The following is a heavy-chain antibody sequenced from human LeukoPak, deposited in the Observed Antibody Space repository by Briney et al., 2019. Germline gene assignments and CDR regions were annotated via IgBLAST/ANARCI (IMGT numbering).Heavy chain of an antibody. V-gene: IGHV1-18*01. D-gene: IGHD6-13*01. CDR1: GYTFTSYG. CDR3: ARDSPRHSSSWELDY. CDR2: ISAYNGNT. J-gene: IGHJ4*02. Sequence: ASVKVSCKASGYTFTSYGISWVRQAPGQGLEWMGWISAYNGNTNYAQKLQGRVTMTTDTSTSTVYMELSSLRSEDTAVYYCARDSPRHSSSWELDYWGQGTLVTVSS.